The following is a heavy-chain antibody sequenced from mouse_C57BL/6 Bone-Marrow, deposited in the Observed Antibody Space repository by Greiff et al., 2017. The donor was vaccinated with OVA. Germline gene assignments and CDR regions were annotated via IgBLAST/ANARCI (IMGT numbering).Heavy chain of an antibody. D-gene: IGHD2-5*01. CDR2: IYPGSGNT. CDR1: GYSFTSYY. J-gene: IGHJ2*01. CDR3: ASDYSNPFDY. V-gene: IGHV1-66*01. Sequence: QVQLQQSGPELVKPGASVKISCKASGYSFTSYYIHWVKQRPGQGLEWIGWIYPGSGNTKYNEKFKGKATLTADTSSSTAYMQLSSLTSEDSAVYYCASDYSNPFDYGGQGTTLTVSS.